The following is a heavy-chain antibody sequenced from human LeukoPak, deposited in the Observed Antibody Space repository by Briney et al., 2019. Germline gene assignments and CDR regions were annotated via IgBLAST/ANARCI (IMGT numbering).Heavy chain of an antibody. Sequence: PSETLSLTCGVSGGSISNTNWWTWVRQPPGKGLEWIGEVNLQGSTNYNPSLKSRVAISVDTSKNQFSLKLSSVTAADTAVYYCARPLHYYDSSGYYDAFDIWGQGTMVTVSS. CDR2: VNLQGST. CDR3: ARPLHYYDSSGYYDAFDI. CDR1: GGSISNTNW. V-gene: IGHV4-4*02. J-gene: IGHJ3*02. D-gene: IGHD3-22*01.